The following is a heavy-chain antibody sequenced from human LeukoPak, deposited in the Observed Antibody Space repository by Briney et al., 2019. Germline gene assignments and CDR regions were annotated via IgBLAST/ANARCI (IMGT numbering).Heavy chain of an antibody. V-gene: IGHV4-34*01. CDR3: ARFYSSSWRTYYFDY. CDR1: GGSFSGYY. J-gene: IGHJ4*02. D-gene: IGHD6-13*01. CDR2: INHSGST. Sequence: SETLSLTCAVYGGSFSGYYWSWIRQPPGKGLEWIGEINHSGSTNYNPSLKSRVTISVDTSKNQFPLKLSSVTAADTAVYYCARFYSSSWRTYYFDYWGQGTLVTVSS.